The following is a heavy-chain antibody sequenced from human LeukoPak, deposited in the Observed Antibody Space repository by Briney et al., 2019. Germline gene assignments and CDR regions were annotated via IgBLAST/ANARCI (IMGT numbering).Heavy chain of an antibody. D-gene: IGHD3-10*01. Sequence: PSETLSLTCTVSGGSISSYYWSWIRQPPGKGLECIGYIYTSGSTNYNPSLKSRVTISVDTSKNHFSLKLSSVTAADTAVYYCARHRGSGSYYNAVDYWGQGTLVTVSS. J-gene: IGHJ4*02. CDR3: ARHRGSGSYYNAVDY. CDR1: GGSISSYY. V-gene: IGHV4-4*09. CDR2: IYTSGST.